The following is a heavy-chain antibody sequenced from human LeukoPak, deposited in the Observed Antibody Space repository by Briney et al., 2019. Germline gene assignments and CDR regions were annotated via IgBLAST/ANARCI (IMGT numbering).Heavy chain of an antibody. J-gene: IGHJ4*02. CDR1: GFTFSIFA. D-gene: IGHD1-26*01. Sequence: QAGGSLRLSCAASGFTFSIFAMHWVRQAPGKGLEWVAVISNDGNKNYYTDSVKGRFTISRDNSRNILYLQMNSLRAEDTALYYCARDPYSGSYSLYPNYWGQGALVTVSS. CDR3: ARDPYSGSYSLYPNY. V-gene: IGHV3-30*10. CDR2: ISNDGNKN.